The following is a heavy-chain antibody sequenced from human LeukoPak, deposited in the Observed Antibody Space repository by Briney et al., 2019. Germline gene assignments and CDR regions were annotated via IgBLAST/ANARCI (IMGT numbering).Heavy chain of an antibody. D-gene: IGHD3-10*01. CDR2: ISGSGGST. Sequence: GGSLRLSCAASGFTFSSYAMSWVRQAPGKGLEWVSAISGSGGSTYYADSVKGRFTISRDNSKNTLYLQMNSRRAEDTAVYYCAKAIWVAATSSWFCLDYWGQGTLVTVSS. J-gene: IGHJ4*02. CDR3: AKAIWVAATSSWFCLDY. CDR1: GFTFSSYA. V-gene: IGHV3-23*01.